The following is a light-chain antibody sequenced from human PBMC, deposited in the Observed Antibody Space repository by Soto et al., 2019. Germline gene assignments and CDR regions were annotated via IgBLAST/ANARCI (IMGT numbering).Light chain of an antibody. CDR2: AAS. J-gene: IGKJ1*01. Sequence: AIHMTPSPSSLSASVVDIVTNPCRASQGIRNDLGWYQQKPGKAPKLLIYAASNLQSGVPSRFSGSGSGTLFTLTISSLQPEDFATYYCLQDNNYPWTFAQGTKVDIK. V-gene: IGKV1-6*01. CDR3: LQDNNYPWT. CDR1: QGIRND.